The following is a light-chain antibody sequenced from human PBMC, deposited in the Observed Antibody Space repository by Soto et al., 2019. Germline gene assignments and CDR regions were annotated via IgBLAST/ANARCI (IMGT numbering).Light chain of an antibody. CDR3: TSYASTTPHVV. J-gene: IGLJ2*01. CDR1: ISDVGGYNY. CDR2: EVF. V-gene: IGLV2-14*01. Sequence: QSALTQPASVSGSPGQSITISCTGTISDVGGYNYVSWYQHHPGKAPNLMIYEVFNRPSGVSNRFSGSRSGNTASLTISGLQAEDDGDDYCTSYASTTPHVVFGGGTKVTVL.